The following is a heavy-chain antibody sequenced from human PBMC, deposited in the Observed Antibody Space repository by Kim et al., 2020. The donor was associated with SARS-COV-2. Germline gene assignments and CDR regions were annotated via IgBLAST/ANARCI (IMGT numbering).Heavy chain of an antibody. CDR2: VYYSGSS. CDR3: ARVDSTGWTIDY. J-gene: IGHJ4*02. CDR1: NGSIRGYY. Sequence: SETLSLTCTVSNGSIRGYYWSWIRQPPGKGLEWIGYVYYSGSSNYNLSLKGRVTLLVDTSKNQFSLKMTSVTAADTAVYYCARVDSTGWTIDYWGQGTLV. V-gene: IGHV4-59*01. D-gene: IGHD6-19*01.